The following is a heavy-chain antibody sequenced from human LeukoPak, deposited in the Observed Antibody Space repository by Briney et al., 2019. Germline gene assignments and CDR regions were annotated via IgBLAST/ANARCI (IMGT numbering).Heavy chain of an antibody. CDR2: ISGSGGST. CDR1: AFTFRDYS. V-gene: IGHV3-23*01. D-gene: IGHD5-12*01. J-gene: IGHJ6*03. CDR3: AKDGLEWGYSGYDPYYYYYMDV. Sequence: GGSLRLSCAASAFTFRDYSMNWVRQAPGKGLEWVSAISGSGGSTYYADSVKGRFTISRDNSKNTLYLQMNSLRAEDTAVYYCAKDGLEWGYSGYDPYYYYYMDVWGKGTTVTISS.